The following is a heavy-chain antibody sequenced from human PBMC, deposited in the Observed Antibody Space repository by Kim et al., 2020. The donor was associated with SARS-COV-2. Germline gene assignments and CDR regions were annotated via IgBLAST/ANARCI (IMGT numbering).Heavy chain of an antibody. J-gene: IGHJ4*02. CDR2: IKPDGSEK. V-gene: IGHV3-7*03. CDR3: ARGLGGNFFS. D-gene: IGHD1-1*01. CDR1: GFTFSSQW. Sequence: GGSLRLSCAASGFTFSSQWMNWVRQAPGKGLEWVANIKPDGSEKSYVDSVKGRFTISRDNAKNSLYLQVNSLRAEDTAFYYCARGLGGNFFSWGRGTLVT.